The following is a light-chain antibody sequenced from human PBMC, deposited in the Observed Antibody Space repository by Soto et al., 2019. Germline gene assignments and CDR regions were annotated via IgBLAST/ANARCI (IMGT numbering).Light chain of an antibody. CDR1: QSISSW. CDR2: DAS. V-gene: IGKV1-5*01. Sequence: DIQMTQSPSTLSASVGDRVTITCRASQSISSWLAWYQQKPGKAPKLLIYDASSLESGVPSRLSGSGSGTEFTLTISSLQPDDFATYYCQQYNSGTFGQGTKV. CDR3: QQYNSGT. J-gene: IGKJ1*01.